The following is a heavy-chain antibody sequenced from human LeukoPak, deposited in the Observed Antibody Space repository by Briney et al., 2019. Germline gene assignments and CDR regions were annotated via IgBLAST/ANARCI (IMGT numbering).Heavy chain of an antibody. J-gene: IGHJ4*02. CDR1: GFTFSSYW. D-gene: IGHD6-19*01. Sequence: GGSLRLSCAASGFTFSSYWMSWVRQAPGKGLEWVANIKQDGSEKYYVDSVKGRFTVSRDNAKNSLYLQMSSLRAEDTAVYYCARRGIISGWYWAYYFDYWGQGTLVTVSS. CDR3: ARRGIISGWYWAYYFDY. CDR2: IKQDGSEK. V-gene: IGHV3-7*01.